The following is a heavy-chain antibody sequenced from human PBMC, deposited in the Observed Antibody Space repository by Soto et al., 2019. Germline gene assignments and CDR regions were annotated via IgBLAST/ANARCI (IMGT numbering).Heavy chain of an antibody. J-gene: IGHJ4*02. D-gene: IGHD5-12*01. CDR3: ARHRRGSTTIARQFDY. CDR2: IYPGDSDS. V-gene: IGHV5-51*01. Sequence: PGESLKISCKASGYSFSDYWIAWVRQMPGKGLEWMGMIYPGDSDSRYAQSVGGQVTISADKSISTTYMQWRSLETADTAVYYCARHRRGSTTIARQFDYWGQGILVTVSS. CDR1: GYSFSDYW.